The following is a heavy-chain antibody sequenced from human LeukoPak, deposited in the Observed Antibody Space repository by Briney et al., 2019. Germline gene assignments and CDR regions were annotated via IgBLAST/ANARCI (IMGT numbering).Heavy chain of an antibody. CDR2: IYYSGST. D-gene: IGHD4-17*01. J-gene: IGHJ4*02. CDR1: GGSISSYY. V-gene: IGHV4-59*01. Sequence: SETLSLTCTVSGGSISSYYWSWIRQPPGKGLEWIGYIYYSGSTNYNPSLKSRVTISVDTPKNQFSLKLSSVTAADTAVYYCARAGPTVTTGSFDYWGRGTLVTVSS. CDR3: ARAGPTVTTGSFDY.